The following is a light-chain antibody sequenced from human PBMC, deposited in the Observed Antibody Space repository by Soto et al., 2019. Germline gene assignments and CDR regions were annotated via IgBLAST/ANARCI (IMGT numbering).Light chain of an antibody. CDR1: SSDIGYYDY. CDR3: SSHSSSSAYYV. Sequence: QSALTQPASVSGSPGQSITISCTGTSSDIGYYDYVSWYQHHSGKAPKLIIYEVNNRPSGVSNRFSGSKSVNTASLTISGLQADDEADYYCSSHSSSSAYYVFGTGTKLTVL. CDR2: EVN. V-gene: IGLV2-14*01. J-gene: IGLJ1*01.